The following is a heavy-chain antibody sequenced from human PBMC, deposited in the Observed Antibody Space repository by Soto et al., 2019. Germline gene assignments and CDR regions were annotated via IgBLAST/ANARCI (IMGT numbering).Heavy chain of an antibody. J-gene: IGHJ6*02. Sequence: QVQLVESGGGVVQPGRSLRLSCAASGFTFSSYGMHWVRQAPGKGLEWVAVISYDGSNKYYADSVKGRFTISRDNSKNTLYLRMNSLRAEDTAVYYCAKWGYDFWSGYYPFYGMDVWGQGTTVTVSS. CDR1: GFTFSSYG. D-gene: IGHD3-3*01. CDR2: ISYDGSNK. V-gene: IGHV3-30*18. CDR3: AKWGYDFWSGYYPFYGMDV.